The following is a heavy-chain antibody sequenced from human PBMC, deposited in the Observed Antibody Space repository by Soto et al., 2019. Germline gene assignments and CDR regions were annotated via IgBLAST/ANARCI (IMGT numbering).Heavy chain of an antibody. CDR3: ARDERVATKNDYYYYMDV. Sequence: SETLSLTCTVSGGSISSYYWSWIRQPPGKGLEWIGYIYYSGSTNYNPSLKSRVTISVDTSKNQFSLKLSSVTAADTAVYYCARDERVATKNDYYYYMDVWGKGTTVTVSS. J-gene: IGHJ6*03. CDR1: GGSISSYY. D-gene: IGHD5-12*01. V-gene: IGHV4-59*01. CDR2: IYYSGST.